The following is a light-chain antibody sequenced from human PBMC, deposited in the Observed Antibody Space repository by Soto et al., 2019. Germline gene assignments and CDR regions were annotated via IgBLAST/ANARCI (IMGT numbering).Light chain of an antibody. CDR2: DVS. J-gene: IGLJ2*01. Sequence: QSALTQPASMSGSPGQSITISCTGTSSDVGGYNYVSWYQQHPGKAPKLMIYDVSNRPSGVSNRCSGSKSGNTASLTISGLQAEDEADYSCSSYTSSSTLFGGGTKVTVL. CDR1: SSDVGGYNY. CDR3: SSYTSSSTL. V-gene: IGLV2-14*01.